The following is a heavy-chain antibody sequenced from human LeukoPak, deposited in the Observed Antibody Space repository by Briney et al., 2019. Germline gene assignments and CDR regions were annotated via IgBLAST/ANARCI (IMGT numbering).Heavy chain of an antibody. V-gene: IGHV1-2*02. CDR2: INPNSGGT. CDR1: GYTFTDYY. J-gene: IGHJ4*02. D-gene: IGHD3-22*01. CDR3: ATYYSDTSAQD. Sequence: GASVKVSCKASGYTFTDYYMHWVRQAPGQGLEWMGWINPNSGGTNYAPKFQGRVTMTRDTSISTAYMELSGLTSDDTAVYFCATYYSDTSAQDWGQGTLVTVSS.